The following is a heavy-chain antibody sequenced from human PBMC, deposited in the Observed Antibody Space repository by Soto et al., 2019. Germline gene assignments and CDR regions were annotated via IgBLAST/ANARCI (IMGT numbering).Heavy chain of an antibody. Sequence: SETLSLTCTVSGGSISSMNHFWSWIRQPPGKGLEWIATIHHSGSTYHNPSLQSRVTISVDTSRNQFSLGLSSVTASDTALYFCVRYSYIPTWFDPWGQGTLVTVSS. CDR1: GGSISSMNHF. CDR2: IHHSGST. J-gene: IGHJ5*02. V-gene: IGHV4-39*01. CDR3: VRYSYIPTWFDP. D-gene: IGHD5-18*01.